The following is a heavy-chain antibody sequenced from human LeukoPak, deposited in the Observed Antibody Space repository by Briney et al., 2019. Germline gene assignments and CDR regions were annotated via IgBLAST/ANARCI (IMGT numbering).Heavy chain of an antibody. J-gene: IGHJ4*02. Sequence: SETLSLTCAVSGGSISSGGYSWSWIRQPPGKGLEWIGYIYHSGSTYYNPSLKSQVTISVDGSKNQFSLKLSSVTAADTAVYYCARALRYFDWLAGFDYWGQGTLVTVSS. V-gene: IGHV4-30-2*01. CDR2: IYHSGST. CDR1: GGSISSGGYS. CDR3: ARALRYFDWLAGFDY. D-gene: IGHD3-9*01.